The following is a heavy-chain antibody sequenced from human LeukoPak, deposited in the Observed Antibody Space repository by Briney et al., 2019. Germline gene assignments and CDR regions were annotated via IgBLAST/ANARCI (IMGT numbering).Heavy chain of an antibody. D-gene: IGHD2-2*01. J-gene: IGHJ6*04. V-gene: IGHV3-30*04. CDR2: ISYDGSNK. Sequence: PGGSLRLSCAASGFTLSSYAMLWVRQATGKGLEWVAVISYDGSNKYYADSVKGRFTISRDNSKNTLYMQMNSLKAEDTAVYYWAREYCSSTSCYLFYYYYYGMDVWGKGTTVTVSS. CDR1: GFTLSSYA. CDR3: AREYCSSTSCYLFYYYYYGMDV.